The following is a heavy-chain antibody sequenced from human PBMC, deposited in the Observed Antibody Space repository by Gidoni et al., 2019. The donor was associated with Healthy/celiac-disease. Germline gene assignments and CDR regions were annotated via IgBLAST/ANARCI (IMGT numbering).Heavy chain of an antibody. CDR2: ISSSSSYT. J-gene: IGHJ3*02. V-gene: IGHV3-11*06. CDR1: GFPFSDYY. Sequence: QVQLVESGGGLVKPGGSLRLSCAASGFPFSDYYMSWIRQAPGKGLEWVSYISSSSSYTNYADSVKGRFTISRDNAKNSLYLQMNSLRAEDTAVYYCARDKREEDAFDIWGQGTMVTVSS. CDR3: ARDKREEDAFDI.